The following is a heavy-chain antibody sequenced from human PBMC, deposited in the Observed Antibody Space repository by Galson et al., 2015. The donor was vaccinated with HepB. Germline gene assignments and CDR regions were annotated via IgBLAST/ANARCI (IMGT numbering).Heavy chain of an antibody. CDR3: AREVVVVPAAIRVEGRGGYMDV. V-gene: IGHV1-69*10. D-gene: IGHD2-2*01. CDR2: IIPILGIA. CDR1: GGTFSSYA. Sequence: SVKVSCKASGGTFSSYAISWVRQAPGQGLEWMGGIIPILGIANYAQKFQGRVTITADKSTSTAYMELSSLRSEDTAVYYCAREVVVVPAAIRVEGRGGYMDVWGKGTTVTVSS. J-gene: IGHJ6*03.